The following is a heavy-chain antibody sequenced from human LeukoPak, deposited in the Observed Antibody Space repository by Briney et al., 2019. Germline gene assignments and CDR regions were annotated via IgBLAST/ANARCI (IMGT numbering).Heavy chain of an antibody. CDR1: GFSFSSHG. Sequence: GGSLRLSCAASGFSFSSHGMSWVRQAPGKGREWVSGIIGGAGNTYDADSVRGRFTISGDNSKNTLYLQMNSLGADDTAVYYCAHGTMYQLDSWGQGTLVTVSS. J-gene: IGHJ4*02. D-gene: IGHD2-2*01. CDR2: IIGGAGNT. CDR3: AHGTMYQLDS. V-gene: IGHV3-23*01.